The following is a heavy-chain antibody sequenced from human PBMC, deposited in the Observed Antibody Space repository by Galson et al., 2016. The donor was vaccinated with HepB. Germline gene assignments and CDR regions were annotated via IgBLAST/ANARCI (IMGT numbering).Heavy chain of an antibody. V-gene: IGHV4-4*02. J-gene: IGHJ4*02. CDR3: VRGGTYYLSF. D-gene: IGHD1-26*01. CDR2: IFHTGSA. Sequence: SETLSLTCAVSGDSISNDIWWSWVRQPPGKGLEWIGEIFHTGSANYNPSLKSRVTISADKSKNQLSLTLTSVTAADTAVYYCVRGGTYYLSFWGLGTLVTVSS. CDR1: GDSISNDIW.